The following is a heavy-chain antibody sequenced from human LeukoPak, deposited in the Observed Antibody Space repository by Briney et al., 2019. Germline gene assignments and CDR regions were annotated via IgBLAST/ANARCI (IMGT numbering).Heavy chain of an antibody. J-gene: IGHJ6*02. CDR2: INHSGST. CDR1: GGSFSGYY. V-gene: IGHV4-34*01. D-gene: IGHD6-13*01. CDR3: ARGPYSSSWYSPYYYGMDV. Sequence: SETLSLTCAVYGGSFSGYYWSWIRQPPGKGLEWIGEINHSGSTNYNPSLKSRVTISVDTSKNQFSLKLSSATAADTAVYYCARGPYSSSWYSPYYYGMDVWGQGTTVTVSS.